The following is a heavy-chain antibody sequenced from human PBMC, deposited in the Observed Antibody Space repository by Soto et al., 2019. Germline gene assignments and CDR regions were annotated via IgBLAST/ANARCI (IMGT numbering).Heavy chain of an antibody. J-gene: IGHJ6*02. CDR1: GFTFSSYG. V-gene: IGHV3-33*01. CDR3: ARDTARAMVRIYYGMDV. D-gene: IGHD3-10*01. CDR2: IWYDGSNK. Sequence: GSLRLSCAASGFTFSSYGMHWVRQAPGKGLEWVAVIWYDGSNKYYADSVKGRFTISRDNSKNTLYLQMNSLRAEDTAVYYCARDTARAMVRIYYGMDVWGQGTTVNVSS.